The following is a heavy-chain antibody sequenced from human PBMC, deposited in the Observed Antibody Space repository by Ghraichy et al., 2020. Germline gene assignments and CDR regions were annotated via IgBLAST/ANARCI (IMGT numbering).Heavy chain of an antibody. Sequence: GGSLRLSCAASGFTFDDHGMSWVRQVPGKGLEWVSNINWSGGSTTYAGSVKGRFTISRDNAKNSVNLQMNSLRVEDTAFYHCAREGACSVGRISFADWGQGILVTVSS. D-gene: IGHD1-14*01. J-gene: IGHJ4*02. CDR2: INWSGGST. CDR3: AREGACSVGRISFAD. V-gene: IGHV3-20*01. CDR1: GFTFDDHG.